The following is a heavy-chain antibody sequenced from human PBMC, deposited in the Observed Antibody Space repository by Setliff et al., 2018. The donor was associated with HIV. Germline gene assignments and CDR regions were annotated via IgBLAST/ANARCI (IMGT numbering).Heavy chain of an antibody. Sequence: ASVKVSCKASGGTFSSYAISWVRQAPGQGLEWMGGINAADGNTKYSQKLQGRVTITRDTSASTAHMELSSLRSEDTAVYYCVRDRFTWAYCGGACGWLDPWGQGTLVSVSS. D-gene: IGHD2-21*02. CDR1: GGTFSSYA. J-gene: IGHJ5*02. CDR2: INAADGNT. V-gene: IGHV1-3*01. CDR3: VRDRFTWAYCGGACGWLDP.